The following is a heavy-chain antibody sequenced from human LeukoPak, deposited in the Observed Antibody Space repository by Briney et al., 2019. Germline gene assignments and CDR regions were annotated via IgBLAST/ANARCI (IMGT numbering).Heavy chain of an antibody. CDR3: ARVAGRITMIGYFDY. CDR2: ITTSSSYI. J-gene: IGHJ4*02. CDR1: GFTFSTYT. D-gene: IGHD3-22*01. Sequence: PGGSLRLSCAASGFTFSTYTMNWVRQAPGKGLEWVSSITTSSSYIYYADSVKGRFTISRDNAKNSLYLQMNSLRSEDTAVYYCARVAGRITMIGYFDYWGQGTLVTVSS. V-gene: IGHV3-21*04.